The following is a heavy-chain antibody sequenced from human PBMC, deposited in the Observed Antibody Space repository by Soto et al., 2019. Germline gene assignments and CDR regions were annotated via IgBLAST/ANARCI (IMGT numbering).Heavy chain of an antibody. CDR3: XXXXYGDY. CDR1: GYTFTTYG. Sequence: QVHLVQSGAEVKKPGASVKVSCKGSGYTFTTYGITWVRQAPGQGLEWMGWISAHNGNTNYAQKLQGRVTVTRDTSTSXAXXXXXXXXXXXXXXXXXXXXXYGDYWGQGALVTXXS. D-gene: IGHD1-1*01. J-gene: IGHJ4*02. V-gene: IGHV1-18*01. CDR2: ISAHNGNT.